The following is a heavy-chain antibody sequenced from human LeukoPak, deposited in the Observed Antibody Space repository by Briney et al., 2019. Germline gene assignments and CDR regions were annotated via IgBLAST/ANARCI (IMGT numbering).Heavy chain of an antibody. CDR2: INPSGGST. Sequence: ASVKVSCKASEYTFTSYYMHWVRQAPGQGLEWMGIINPSGGSTSYAQKFQGRVTMTRDTSTSTVYMELSSLRSEDTAVYYCARGTLALGFGELLLDIWGQGTMVTVSS. CDR1: EYTFTSYY. J-gene: IGHJ3*02. D-gene: IGHD3-10*01. CDR3: ARGTLALGFGELLLDI. V-gene: IGHV1-46*01.